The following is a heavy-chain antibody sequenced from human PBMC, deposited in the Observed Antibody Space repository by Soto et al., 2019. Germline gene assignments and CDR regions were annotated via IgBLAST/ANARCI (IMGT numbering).Heavy chain of an antibody. D-gene: IGHD2-21*02. V-gene: IGHV3-7*03. CDR2: IKQDGSEK. CDR3: ARSSGYCGGDCYSFDY. CDR1: GFTFSSYW. J-gene: IGHJ4*02. Sequence: LRLSCAASGFTFSSYWMSWVRQAPGEGLEWVANIKQDGSEKYYVDSVKGRFTISRDNAKNSLYLQMNSLRAEDTAVYYCARSSGYCGGDCYSFDYWGQGTLVTVSS.